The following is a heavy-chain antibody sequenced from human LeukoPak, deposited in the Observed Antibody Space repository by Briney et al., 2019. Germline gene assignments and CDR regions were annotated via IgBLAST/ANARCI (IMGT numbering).Heavy chain of an antibody. CDR2: MNGDGTSI. CDR3: ARSATDAFDI. Sequence: GGSLRLSCAASGFTFRSFWMHWVRQDPGKGLVWVSHMNGDGTSISYADSVKGRFTISRDNAKNTLYLPMNRLKAEDTAVYYCARSATDAFDIWGQGTMVTVSS. CDR1: GFTFRSFW. D-gene: IGHD3-3*01. J-gene: IGHJ3*02. V-gene: IGHV3-74*01.